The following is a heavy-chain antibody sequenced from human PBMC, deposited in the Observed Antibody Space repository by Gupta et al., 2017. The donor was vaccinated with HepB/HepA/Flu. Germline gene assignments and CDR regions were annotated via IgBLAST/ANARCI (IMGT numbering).Heavy chain of an antibody. CDR3: AGGDRYYFDY. D-gene: IGHD2-21*01. Sequence: EVQLVESGGGLVKPGGSLRLSCAASGFTFSSYSLNWVRQAPGKGLEWVSSISSSSSYIYYADSVKGRFTISRDNAKNSLYLQMNSLRAEDTAVYYCAGGDRYYFDYWGQGTLVTVSS. CDR1: GFTFSSYS. V-gene: IGHV3-21*01. J-gene: IGHJ4*02. CDR2: ISSSSSYI.